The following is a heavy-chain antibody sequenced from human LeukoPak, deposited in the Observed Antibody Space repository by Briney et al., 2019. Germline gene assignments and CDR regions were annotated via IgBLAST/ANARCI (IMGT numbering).Heavy chain of an antibody. CDR3: VRGGVGSGIPFDY. D-gene: IGHD6-19*01. CDR2: IYHSGST. V-gene: IGHV4-30-2*01. CDR1: GGSISSGGYS. Sequence: PSETLSLTCAVSGGSISSGGYSWSWIRQPPGKGLEWIGYIYHSGSTYYNPSLKSRVTISVDRSKNQFSLKLNSLSAADTAVYYCVRGGVGSGIPFDYWGQGTLVTVSS. J-gene: IGHJ4*02.